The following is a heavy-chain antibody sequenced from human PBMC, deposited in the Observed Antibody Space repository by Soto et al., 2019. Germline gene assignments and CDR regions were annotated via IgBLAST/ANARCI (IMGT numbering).Heavy chain of an antibody. V-gene: IGHV3-21*01. J-gene: IGHJ4*02. Sequence: GGSLRLSCAASGFTFSSYSMNWVRQAPGKGLEWVSSISSSSSYIYYADSVKGRFTISRDNAKNSLYLQMNSLRAEDTAVYYCARDWAANYDYNWGSYHGYYYDYRGRRTPVTVSS. CDR1: GFTFSSYS. D-gene: IGHD3-16*01. CDR2: ISSSSSYI. CDR3: ARDWAANYDYNWGSYHGYYYDY.